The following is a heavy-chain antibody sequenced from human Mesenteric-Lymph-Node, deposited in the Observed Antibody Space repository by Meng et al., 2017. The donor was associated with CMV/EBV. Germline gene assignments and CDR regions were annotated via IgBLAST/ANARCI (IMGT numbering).Heavy chain of an antibody. CDR2: INGSGRRT. J-gene: IGHJ4*02. D-gene: IGHD3-3*01. V-gene: IGHV3-23*01. Sequence: GGSLRLSCAASGFTFSSYPMGWVRQAPGMGLEWVSGINGSGRRTYYADSVKGRFTISRDNSKNTLLLQMNSLRAEDTAVYYCARAGLRFLEWLSPFDYWGQGTLVTVSS. CDR3: ARAGLRFLEWLSPFDY. CDR1: GFTFSSYP.